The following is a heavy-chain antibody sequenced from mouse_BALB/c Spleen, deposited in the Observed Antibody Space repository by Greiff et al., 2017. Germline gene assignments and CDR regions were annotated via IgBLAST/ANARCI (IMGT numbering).Heavy chain of an antibody. CDR2: IRLKSNNYAA. V-gene: IGHV6-6*02. Sequence: DVQLQESGGGLVQPGGSMKLSCVASGFTFSNYWMNWVRQSPEKGLEWVAEIRLKSNNYAAHYAESVKGRFTISRDDSKSGVYLQMNNLRAEDTGIYYSTRNYRYDGGACYAMDYWGQGTSVTVSS. J-gene: IGHJ4*01. D-gene: IGHD2-14*01. CDR1: GFTFSNYW. CDR3: TRNYRYDGGACYAMDY.